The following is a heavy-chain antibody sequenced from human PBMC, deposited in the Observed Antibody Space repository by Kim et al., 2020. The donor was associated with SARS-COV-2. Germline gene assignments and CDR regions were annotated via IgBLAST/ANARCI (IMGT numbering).Heavy chain of an antibody. D-gene: IGHD6-19*01. CDR3: ARERRDSSGWSFDY. J-gene: IGHJ4*02. CDR2: INHSGST. CDR1: GGSFSGYY. Sequence: SETLSLTCAVYGGSFSGYYWSWIRQPPGKGLEWIGEINHSGSTNYNPSLKSRVTISVDTSKNQFSLKLSSVTAADTAVYYCARERRDSSGWSFDYWGQGTLVTVSS. V-gene: IGHV4-34*01.